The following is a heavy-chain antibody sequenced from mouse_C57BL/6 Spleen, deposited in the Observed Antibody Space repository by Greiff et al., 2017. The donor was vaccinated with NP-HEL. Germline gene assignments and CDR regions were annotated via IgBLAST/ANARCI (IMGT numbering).Heavy chain of an antibody. D-gene: IGHD1-3*01. J-gene: IGHJ2*01. Sequence: VKLVESGAELVKPGASVKISCKASGYAFSSYWMNWVKQRPGKGLEWIGQIYPGDGDTNYNGKFKGKATLTADKSSSTAYMQLSSLTSEDSAVYFCARGGKGDYFDYWGQGTTLTVSS. CDR1: GYAFSSYW. CDR2: IYPGDGDT. CDR3: ARGGKGDYFDY. V-gene: IGHV1-80*01.